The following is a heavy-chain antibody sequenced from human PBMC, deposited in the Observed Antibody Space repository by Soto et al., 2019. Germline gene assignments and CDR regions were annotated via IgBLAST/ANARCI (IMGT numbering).Heavy chain of an antibody. J-gene: IGHJ5*02. CDR3: ASELAALNWFEP. CDR1: GFTFSSYS. V-gene: IGHV3-48*02. CDR2: ISSSSSTI. D-gene: IGHD1-1*01. Sequence: EVQLVESGGGLVQPGGSLRLSCAASGFTFSSYSMNWVRQAPGKGLEWVSYISSSSSTIYYADSVKGRFTISRDNAKNSLYLQMNSLRDEDTAVYYWASELAALNWFEPWGQGTLGSVSS.